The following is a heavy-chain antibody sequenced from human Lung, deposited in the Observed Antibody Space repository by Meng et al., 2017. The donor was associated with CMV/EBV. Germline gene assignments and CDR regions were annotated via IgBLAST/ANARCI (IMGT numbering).Heavy chain of an antibody. CDR1: GYTFTGYY. CDR3: ARFGEVIDY. J-gene: IGHJ4*02. D-gene: IGHD3-10*01. V-gene: IGHV1-2*06. CDR2: INPKSGAT. Sequence: QVQLLQSGAEVKKPAPAVKVSCKTSGYTFTGYYTHWVRQAPGQGLEWMARINPKSGATDYAQKFQGRVTPTRDTSINTAYMELNRLTSDDTAVYYCARFGEVIDYWGQGTLVTVSS.